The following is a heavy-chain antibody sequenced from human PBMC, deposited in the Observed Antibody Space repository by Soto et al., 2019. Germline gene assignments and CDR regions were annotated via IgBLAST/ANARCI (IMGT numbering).Heavy chain of an antibody. D-gene: IGHD2-2*01. Sequence: PFVTMSLTCPVADDTSTSYYWGLLRQDPGKGLEWIGHIHNSGTSTHNPSLNGRVTISIDMSKKQFSLKLTSLTSADTAVYYCARDPCSSTSCYAGYNWFDPWGQGTLVTVSS. V-gene: IGHV4-59*01. CDR1: DDTSTSYY. CDR2: IHNSGTS. CDR3: ARDPCSSTSCYAGYNWFDP. J-gene: IGHJ5*02.